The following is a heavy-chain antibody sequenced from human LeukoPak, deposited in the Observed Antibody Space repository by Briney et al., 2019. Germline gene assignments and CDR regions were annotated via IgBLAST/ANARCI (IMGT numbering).Heavy chain of an antibody. V-gene: IGHV1-18*01. CDR2: ISAYNGNT. CDR3: ARRSSTPPYYMDV. CDR1: GYTFTGDG. J-gene: IGHJ6*03. D-gene: IGHD2-2*01. Sequence: ASVKVSCKASGYTFTGDGISWVRQAPGQGLEWMGWISAYNGNTNYAQKLQGRVTMTTDTSTSTAYTELRSLRSDDTAVYYCARRSSTPPYYMDVWGKGTTVTVSS.